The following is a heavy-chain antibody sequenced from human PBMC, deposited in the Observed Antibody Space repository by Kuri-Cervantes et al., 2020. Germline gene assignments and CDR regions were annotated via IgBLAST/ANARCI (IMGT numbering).Heavy chain of an antibody. CDR3: ARLITMVRGVIRGKRDY. D-gene: IGHD3-10*01. CDR2: IYYSGST. J-gene: IGHJ4*02. CDR1: GFPISDHY. Sequence: ESLKISCVVSGFPISDHYIDWVRQAPGKGLEWIGYIYYSGSTNYNPSLKSRVTISVDTSKNQFSLKLSSVTAADTAVYYCARLITMVRGVIRGKRDYWGQGTLVTVSS. V-gene: IGHV4-59*11.